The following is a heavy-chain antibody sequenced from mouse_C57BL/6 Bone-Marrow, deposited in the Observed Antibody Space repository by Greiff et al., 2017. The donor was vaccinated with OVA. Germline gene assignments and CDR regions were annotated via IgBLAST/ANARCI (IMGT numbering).Heavy chain of an antibody. CDR2: IYPRSGNT. V-gene: IGHV1-81*01. Sequence: LMESGAELARPGASVKLSCKASGYTFTSYGISWVKQRTGQGLEWIGEIYPRSGNTYDNEKFKGKATLTADKSSSTAYMELRSLTSEDSAVYFCARRSRGSSYDWYFDVWGTGTTVTVSS. J-gene: IGHJ1*03. CDR3: ARRSRGSSYDWYFDV. D-gene: IGHD1-1*01. CDR1: GYTFTSYG.